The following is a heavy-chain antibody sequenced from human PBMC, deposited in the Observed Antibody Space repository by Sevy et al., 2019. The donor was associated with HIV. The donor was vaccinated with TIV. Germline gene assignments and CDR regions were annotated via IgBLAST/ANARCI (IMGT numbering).Heavy chain of an antibody. V-gene: IGHV1-8*03. J-gene: IGHJ4*02. CDR2: INPNSGKT. D-gene: IGHD2-15*01. CDR3: ARGGWYCSGGTCYPLDY. CDR1: GYTFITYN. Sequence: ASVKVSCKASGYTFITYNINWVRQAIGQGLEWMGWINPNSGKTGYAQKFQGRVTFTRNTSISTVYVELSSLRSEDTAVYYCARGGWYCSGGTCYPLDYWGQGTLVTVSS.